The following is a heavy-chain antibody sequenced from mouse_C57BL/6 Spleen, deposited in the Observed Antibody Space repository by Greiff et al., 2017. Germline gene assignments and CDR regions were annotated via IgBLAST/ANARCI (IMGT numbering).Heavy chain of an antibody. CDR1: GYTFTSYW. J-gene: IGHJ4*01. CDR2: IDPNSGGT. Sequence: QVQLQQPGAELVKPGASVKLSCKASGYTFTSYWMHWVKQRPGRGLEWIGRIDPNSGGTKYNEKFKSKATLTVDKPSSTAYMQLSSLTSEDSAVYYCARPLYYSNYDYAMDYWGQGTSVTVSS. D-gene: IGHD2-5*01. V-gene: IGHV1-72*01. CDR3: ARPLYYSNYDYAMDY.